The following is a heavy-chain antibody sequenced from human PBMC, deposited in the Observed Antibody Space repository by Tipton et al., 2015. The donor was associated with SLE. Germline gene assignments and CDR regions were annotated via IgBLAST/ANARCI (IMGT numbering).Heavy chain of an antibody. J-gene: IGHJ5*02. CDR1: GGSINTNNYY. CDR3: ARQEWVTKPNCFDP. D-gene: IGHD3-3*01. V-gene: IGHV4-39*01. CDR2: VFYSGTT. Sequence: TLSLTCTVSGGSINTNNYYWGWVRQPPGKGLEWIGSVFYSGTTYYKPSLRSRVTISIDTSKNQFSLKLSSGTAADTAVYYCARQEWVTKPNCFDPWGQGILVTVSS.